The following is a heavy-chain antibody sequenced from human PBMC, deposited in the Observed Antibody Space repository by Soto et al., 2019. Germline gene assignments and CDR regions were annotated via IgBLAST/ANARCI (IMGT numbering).Heavy chain of an antibody. Sequence: GASVKVSCEASGYTFTGYYLHWVRQAPGQGLEWMGWINPNSGGTNYAQKFQGWVTMARDTSISTAYMELSRLRSDDTAVYYCARDGRFLLLLLCGGAPSNRYDLWAQRTPVPGSS. J-gene: IGHJ5*02. V-gene: IGHV1-2*04. D-gene: IGHD3-3*01. CDR1: GYTFTGYY. CDR2: INPNSGGT. CDR3: ARDGRFLLLLLCGGAPSNRYDL.